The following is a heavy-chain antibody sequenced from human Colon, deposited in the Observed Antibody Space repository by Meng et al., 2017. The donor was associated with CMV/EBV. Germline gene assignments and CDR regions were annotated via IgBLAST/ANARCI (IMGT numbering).Heavy chain of an antibody. CDR2: IKEDGRGR. CDR3: VRYENLQHGMDV. J-gene: IGHJ6*02. V-gene: IGHV3-7*01. Sequence: GESLKISCAASGFTFNTFWMTWVRQAPGKGLEWVANIKEDGRGRWYVDSVKGRFTISRDNARKSLYLQMNSLRAEDTAVYYCVRYENLQHGMDVWGQGTT. CDR1: GFTFNTFW. D-gene: IGHD1-1*01.